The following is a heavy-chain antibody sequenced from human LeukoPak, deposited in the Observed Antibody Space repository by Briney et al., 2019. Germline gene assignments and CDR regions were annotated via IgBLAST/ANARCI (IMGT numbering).Heavy chain of an antibody. CDR1: GGSISSSSYY. Sequence: SETLSLTCTVSGGSISSSSYYWGWIRQPPGKGLEWIGSIYYSGSTYYNPSLKSRVTISVDTSKNQFSLKLSSVTDADTAVYYCASPILTGAAYYFDYWGQGTLVTVSS. CDR3: ASPILTGAAYYFDY. CDR2: IYYSGST. D-gene: IGHD7-27*01. V-gene: IGHV4-39*01. J-gene: IGHJ4*02.